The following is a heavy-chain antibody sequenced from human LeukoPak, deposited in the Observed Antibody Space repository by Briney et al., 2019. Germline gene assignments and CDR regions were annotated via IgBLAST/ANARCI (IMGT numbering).Heavy chain of an antibody. V-gene: IGHV3-53*01. J-gene: IGHJ4*02. CDR3: ARPGGYYGSGSYLDY. CDR2: IYSGGST. D-gene: IGHD3-10*01. Sequence: PGGSLRLSCAASGFTVSSNYMSWARQAPGKGLEWVSVIYSGGSTYYADSVKGRFTISRDNSKNTLYLQMNSLRAEDTAVYYCARPGGYYGSGSYLDYWGQGTLVTVSS. CDR1: GFTVSSNY.